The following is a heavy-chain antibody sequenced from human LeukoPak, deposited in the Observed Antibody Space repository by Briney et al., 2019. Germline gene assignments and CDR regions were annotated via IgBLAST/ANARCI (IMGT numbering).Heavy chain of an antibody. D-gene: IGHD3-22*01. V-gene: IGHV4-59*01. J-gene: IGHJ4*02. CDR2: IYYSGST. Sequence: PSETLSLTCTVSGGSISNKYWSWIRQPPGKGLEWIGYIYYSGSTNYNPSLKSRVTILVDTSKNQFSLKLSSVTAADTAVYYCARDGDYDSSGYYYVGYWGQGTLVTVSS. CDR3: ARDGDYDSSGYYYVGY. CDR1: GGSISNKY.